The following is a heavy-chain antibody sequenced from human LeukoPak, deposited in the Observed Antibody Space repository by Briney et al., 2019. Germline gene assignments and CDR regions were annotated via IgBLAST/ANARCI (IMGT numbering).Heavy chain of an antibody. CDR2: INPNSGGT. V-gene: IGHV1-2*06. Sequence: GASVKVSCKASGYTFTGYYMHWVRQAPGQGLEWMGRINPNSGGTNYAQKFQGRVTMTRDTSISTAYMELRSLRSDDTAVYYCARDLYCSSTSCYPRDNWFDPWGQGTLVTVSS. J-gene: IGHJ5*02. CDR3: ARDLYCSSTSCYPRDNWFDP. CDR1: GYTFTGYY. D-gene: IGHD2-2*01.